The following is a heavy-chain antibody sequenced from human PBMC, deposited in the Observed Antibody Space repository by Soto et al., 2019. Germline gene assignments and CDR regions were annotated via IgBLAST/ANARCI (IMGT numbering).Heavy chain of an antibody. V-gene: IGHV3-30*18. J-gene: IGHJ5*02. CDR2: ISHDGTDR. CDR1: GSTFSSYG. Sequence: VELVESGGGVVQPGRSLRLSCEASGSTFSSYGMHWVRQAPGKGLEWVAAISHDGTDRYYANSVKGRFTISRDNSKNTLYLQMNSLRSEDTAIYYCPKGTAVAYQWFDPWGQGTLVTVSS. CDR3: PKGTAVAYQWFDP. D-gene: IGHD6-19*01.